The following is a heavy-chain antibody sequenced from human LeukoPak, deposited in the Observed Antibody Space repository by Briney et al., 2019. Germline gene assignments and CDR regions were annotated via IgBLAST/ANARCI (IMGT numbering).Heavy chain of an antibody. Sequence: TGGSLRLSCAASGFTFSTYGMNWVRQAPGKGLEWVSAISGSGGSTYYADSVKGRFTISRDNSKNTLYLQMNSLRAEDTAVYYCAKDENFWSGYQSDYWGQGTLVTVSS. J-gene: IGHJ4*02. CDR2: ISGSGGST. D-gene: IGHD3-3*01. CDR3: AKDENFWSGYQSDY. CDR1: GFTFSTYG. V-gene: IGHV3-23*01.